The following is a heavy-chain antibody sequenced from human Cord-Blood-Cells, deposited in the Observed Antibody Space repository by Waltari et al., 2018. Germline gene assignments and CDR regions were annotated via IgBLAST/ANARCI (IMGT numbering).Heavy chain of an antibody. CDR2: INAGNGNR. CDR1: GYTFTSYA. CDR3: VAGGPPGWLRPRRLGY. V-gene: IGHV1-3*01. D-gene: IGHD5-12*01. Sequence: QVQLVQSGAEVKTPGASVKVSCKASGYTFTSYAMHWVRQAPGKRLEWMGWINAGNGNRKYAQKFQGRVTITRDTSASTAYMELSSLRSEDTAVYYGVAGGPPGWLRPRRLGYWGQGTLVTVSS. J-gene: IGHJ4*02.